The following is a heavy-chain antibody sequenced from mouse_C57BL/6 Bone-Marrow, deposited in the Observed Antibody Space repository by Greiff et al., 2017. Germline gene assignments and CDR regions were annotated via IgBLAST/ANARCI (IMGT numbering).Heavy chain of an antibody. Sequence: QVTLKVSGPGILQPSQTLSLTCSFSGFSLSTFGMGVGWLRPPSGKGLEWLAHIWWGADKYYNPALKSRLTISKDTPNNQIFLKIVNVDTADTDTYSSARIDATVVDYWGQGTTLTVSS. J-gene: IGHJ2*01. CDR2: IWWGADK. CDR3: ARIDATVVDY. D-gene: IGHD1-1*01. CDR1: GFSLSTFGMG. V-gene: IGHV8-8*01.